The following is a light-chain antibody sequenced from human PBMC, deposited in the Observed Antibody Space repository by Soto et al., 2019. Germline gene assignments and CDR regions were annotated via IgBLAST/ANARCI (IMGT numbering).Light chain of an antibody. CDR3: QHYNSFSRT. Sequence: DIQMTPSPSTLSASVGDRVAITCRASDNIVHWVAWYQQKPGKAPKLLIYKAANLADEVPSRFAGSGSGTDFTLTITRLQPDDFATYYCQHYNSFSRTFGQGTKVEV. CDR1: DNIVHW. V-gene: IGKV1-5*03. CDR2: KAA. J-gene: IGKJ1*01.